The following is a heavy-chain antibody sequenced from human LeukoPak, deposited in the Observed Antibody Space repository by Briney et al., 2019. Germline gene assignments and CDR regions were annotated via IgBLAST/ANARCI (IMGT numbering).Heavy chain of an antibody. Sequence: SETLSLTCPVYGGSFSGYYWSCIRQPPGKGLEWIGEINHSGSTNYNPSLKRRVTISVDTSKNQFSLKLSSVTAADTAVYYCARRRTFYDSSGYFIDYWGQGTLVTVSS. D-gene: IGHD3-22*01. CDR1: GGSFSGYY. J-gene: IGHJ4*02. V-gene: IGHV4-34*01. CDR3: ARRRTFYDSSGYFIDY. CDR2: INHSGST.